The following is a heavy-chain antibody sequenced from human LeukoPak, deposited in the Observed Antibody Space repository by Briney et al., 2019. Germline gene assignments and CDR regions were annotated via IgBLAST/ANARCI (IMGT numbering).Heavy chain of an antibody. CDR3: ASSFDRGPYYFDY. D-gene: IGHD3-22*01. J-gene: IGHJ4*02. V-gene: IGHV4-59*01. Sequence: SETLSLTCTVSGGSISSYYWSWIRQPPGKGLGWIGYIYYSGSTNYNPSLKSRVTISVDTSKNQFSLKLSSVTAADTAVYYCASSFDRGPYYFDYWGQGTLVTVSS. CDR2: IYYSGST. CDR1: GGSISSYY.